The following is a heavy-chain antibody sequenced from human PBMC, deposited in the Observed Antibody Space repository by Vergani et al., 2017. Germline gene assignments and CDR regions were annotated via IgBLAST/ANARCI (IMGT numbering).Heavy chain of an antibody. Sequence: QVQLVQSGAEVKKPGSSVKVSCKASGGTFSSYAISWVRQAPGQGLEWMGGITPIFGTANYAQKFQGRVTITADESTSTAYMELSSLRSEDTAVYYCARKAQVTTSSGYPINWFDPWGQGTLVTVSS. CDR3: ARKAQVTTSSGYPINWFDP. J-gene: IGHJ5*02. CDR1: GGTFSSYA. V-gene: IGHV1-69*01. CDR2: ITPIFGTA. D-gene: IGHD3-3*01.